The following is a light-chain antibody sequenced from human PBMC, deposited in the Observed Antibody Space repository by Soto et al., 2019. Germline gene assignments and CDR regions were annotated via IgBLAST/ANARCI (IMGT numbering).Light chain of an antibody. V-gene: IGKV3-15*01. J-gene: IGKJ4*01. CDR2: GAS. Sequence: EIVMTQSPATLSVSPGERATLSCRASQSVSSNLAWYQQKPGQAPRLLIYGASTRATGIPARFSGSGSGTDFTLTISSLQSEDFAVYYCQQPNNWPITFGAGTKVEIK. CDR3: QQPNNWPIT. CDR1: QSVSSN.